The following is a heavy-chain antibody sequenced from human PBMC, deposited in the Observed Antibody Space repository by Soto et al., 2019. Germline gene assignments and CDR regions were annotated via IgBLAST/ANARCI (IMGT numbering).Heavy chain of an antibody. J-gene: IGHJ6*02. V-gene: IGHV3-23*01. CDR3: ARVKRQLWSNTYYYYGMDV. D-gene: IGHD5-18*01. Sequence: GSLRLSCAASGFTFSSYAMSWVRQAPGKGLEWVSAINSRGGSTYYADSVKGRFTISRDSSKNTLYLQMNSLRAEDTAVHYCARVKRQLWSNTYYYYGMDVWGQGTTVTVSS. CDR2: INSRGGST. CDR1: GFTFSSYA.